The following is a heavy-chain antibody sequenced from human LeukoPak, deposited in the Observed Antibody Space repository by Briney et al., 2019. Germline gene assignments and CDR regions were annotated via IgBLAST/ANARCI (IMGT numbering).Heavy chain of an antibody. V-gene: IGHV3-30-3*01. J-gene: IGHJ5*02. CDR3: ARAQSSGWLSGSWFDP. D-gene: IGHD6-19*01. Sequence: GGSLRLSCAASGFIFSTYAMHWVRQAPGKGLEWVAVISYDGSNKYYADSVKGRFTISRDNSKNTLYLQMNSLRAEDTAVYYCARAQSSGWLSGSWFDPWGQGTLVTVSS. CDR2: ISYDGSNK. CDR1: GFIFSTYA.